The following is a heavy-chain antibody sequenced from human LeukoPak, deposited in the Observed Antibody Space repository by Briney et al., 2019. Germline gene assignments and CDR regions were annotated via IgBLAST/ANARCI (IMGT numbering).Heavy chain of an antibody. J-gene: IGHJ5*02. V-gene: IGHV3-7*01. Sequence: GGSLRLSCAASGIIITSYWMSWVRQTPGKGLEWVANIKQDGSEKNYVDSVKGRFTIFRDNARNSLYPQMNSLRAEDTAVYYCASHSYGYNHWGQGTLVIVSS. CDR3: ASHSYGYNH. CDR2: IKQDGSEK. CDR1: GIIITSYW. D-gene: IGHD3-16*01.